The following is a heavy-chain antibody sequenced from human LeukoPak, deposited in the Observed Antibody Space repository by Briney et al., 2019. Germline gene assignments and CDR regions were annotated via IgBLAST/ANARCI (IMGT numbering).Heavy chain of an antibody. CDR2: IHYSGST. Sequence: SETLSLTCTVSGGSISSYYWSWIRQPPGKGLEWIGYIHYSGSTNYNPSLKSRVTISVDTSKNQFSLKLSSVTAADTAVYYCAGSGGSSHPVDYWGQGTLVTVSS. V-gene: IGHV4-59*08. CDR3: AGSGGSSHPVDY. CDR1: GGSISSYY. J-gene: IGHJ4*02. D-gene: IGHD2-15*01.